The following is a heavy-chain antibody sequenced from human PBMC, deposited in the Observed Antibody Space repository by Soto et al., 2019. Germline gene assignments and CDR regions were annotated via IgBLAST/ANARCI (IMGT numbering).Heavy chain of an antibody. CDR3: AGQDSSSSVEL. J-gene: IGHJ4*02. CDR2: ISSGAITI. V-gene: IGHV3-11*01. D-gene: IGHD6-6*01. CDR1: GFTFSDYY. Sequence: QVQLVGTGGGLVKPGGSLRLSCAASGFTFSDYYMNWIRQSPGKGLEWVSYISSGAITIYYADSVKGGFTISRDNAKNSLYLQMNSLSAVDTAVYYCAGQDSSSSVELWGQGTLVTVSS.